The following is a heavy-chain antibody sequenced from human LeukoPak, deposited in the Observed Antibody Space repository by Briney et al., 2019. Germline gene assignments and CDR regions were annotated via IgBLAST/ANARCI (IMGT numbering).Heavy chain of an antibody. D-gene: IGHD6-13*01. CDR2: ISYDGSNK. J-gene: IGHJ4*02. V-gene: IGHV3-30-3*01. CDR3: ARPLSSSWYLLD. CDR1: GFTFSDYY. Sequence: GGSLRLSCAASGFTFSDYYISWIRQAPGKGLEWVAVISYDGSNKYYADSVEGRFTISRDNSKNTLYVQMNSLRAEDTAVYYCARPLSSSWYLLDWGQGTLVTVSS.